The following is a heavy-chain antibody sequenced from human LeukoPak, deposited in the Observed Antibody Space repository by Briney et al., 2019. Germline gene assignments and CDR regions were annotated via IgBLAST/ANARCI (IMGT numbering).Heavy chain of an antibody. J-gene: IGHJ4*02. CDR3: ARVVAAAGSDY. D-gene: IGHD6-13*01. CDR2: ISLSSSFI. Sequence: KPGGSLRLSCAASGFPFSSYTMSWVRQAPGKGLEWVSSISLSSSFIDYTDAVKGRFTISRDNAKNSVYLQMNFLRVEDTAVYYCARVVAAAGSDYWGQGTLVTVSS. CDR1: GFPFSSYT. V-gene: IGHV3-21*01.